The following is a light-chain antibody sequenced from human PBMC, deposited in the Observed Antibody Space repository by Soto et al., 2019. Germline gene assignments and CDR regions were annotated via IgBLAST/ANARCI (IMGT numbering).Light chain of an antibody. Sequence: ESFLTQSPVTLSFSPCEIGTPSFRSSQSFTSNYLAWYQQKPGQAPRLLIYGASTRATGIPDRFSGSGSGTDFTLTISRLEPEDFAVYYCHQYGSSPRTFGQGTKVDIK. CDR2: GAS. CDR3: HQYGSSPRT. J-gene: IGKJ1*01. CDR1: QSFTSNY. V-gene: IGKV3-20*01.